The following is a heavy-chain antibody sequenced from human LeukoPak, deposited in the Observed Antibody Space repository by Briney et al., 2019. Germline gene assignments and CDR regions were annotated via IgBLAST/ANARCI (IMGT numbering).Heavy chain of an antibody. Sequence: SETLSLTCSVSSVSISSFFWSWIRQPPGKGLEWIGSIHYSGDTKYNPSLKSRVSLSVDTSKQQFSLRLSSVTAADTAVYYCARGLRGSPPFHHWGQGTLVTVSS. CDR3: ARGLRGSPPFHH. CDR2: IHYSGDT. D-gene: IGHD3-10*01. J-gene: IGHJ1*01. V-gene: IGHV4-59*01. CDR1: SVSISSFF.